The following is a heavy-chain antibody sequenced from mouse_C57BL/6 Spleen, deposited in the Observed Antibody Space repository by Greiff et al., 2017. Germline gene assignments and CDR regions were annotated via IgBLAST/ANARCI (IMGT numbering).Heavy chain of an antibody. CDR1: GYTFTSYW. CDR2: IYPGSGST. J-gene: IGHJ4*01. CDR3: ARAQAYCDMDY. D-gene: IGHD3-2*02. V-gene: IGHV1-55*01. Sequence: QVQLQQPGAELVKPGASVKMSCKASGYTFTSYWITWVKQRPGQGLEWIGDIYPGSGSTNYNEKFKSKATMTVDTSSSTAYMQLSSLTSEDSAVYYCARAQAYCDMDYWGQGTSVTVSS.